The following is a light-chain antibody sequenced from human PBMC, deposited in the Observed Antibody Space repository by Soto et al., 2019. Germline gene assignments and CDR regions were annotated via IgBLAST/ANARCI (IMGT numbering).Light chain of an antibody. Sequence: DIQMTQSPSTLSGSVGDRVTITCRASRTISSWLAWYQQKPGKAPKLLIYKASTLKSGVPSRFSGSGSGTEFTLTISSLQPEDFATYYCQQSYSTPFTFGPGTKVDIK. J-gene: IGKJ3*01. CDR3: QQSYSTPFT. V-gene: IGKV1-5*03. CDR1: RTISSW. CDR2: KAS.